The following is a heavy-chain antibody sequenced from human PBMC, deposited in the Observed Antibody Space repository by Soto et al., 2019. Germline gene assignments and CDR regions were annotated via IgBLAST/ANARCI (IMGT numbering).Heavy chain of an antibody. J-gene: IGHJ4*02. CDR3: ASAYSSGWYPGYFDY. D-gene: IGHD6-19*01. CDR2: IKQDGSEK. CDR1: GFTFSSYW. Sequence: GGSLRLSCAASGFTFSSYWMSWVRQAPGKGLEWVANIKQDGSEKYYVDSVKGRFTISRDNAKNSLYLQMNSLRAEDTAVYYCASAYSSGWYPGYFDYWGQGTLVTVSS. V-gene: IGHV3-7*01.